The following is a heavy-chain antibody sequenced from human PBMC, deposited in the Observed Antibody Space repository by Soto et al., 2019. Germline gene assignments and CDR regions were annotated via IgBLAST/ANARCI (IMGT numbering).Heavy chain of an antibody. CDR1: GYTFSSYG. CDR3: AVVVVVAAGGPFDY. D-gene: IGHD2-15*01. CDR2: ISAYNGNT. Sequence: ASVKVSCKASGYTFSSYGISWVRQAPGQGREWMGWISAYNGNTDYAQKVHGRVTMTTDTSTSTAYIELRSLRSDDTAVYYCAVVVVVAAGGPFDYWGQG. V-gene: IGHV1-18*01. J-gene: IGHJ4*02.